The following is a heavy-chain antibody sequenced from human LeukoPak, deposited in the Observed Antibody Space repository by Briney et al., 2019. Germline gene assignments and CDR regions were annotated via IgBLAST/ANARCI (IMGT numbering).Heavy chain of an antibody. CDR2: ISGSGGST. J-gene: IGHJ4*02. D-gene: IGHD5-12*01. CDR1: GFTFSSYA. Sequence: PGGSLRLSCAASGFTFSSYAMSWVRQAPGKGLEWVSAISGSGGSTYYADSVKGRFTISRDNSKNTLYLQMNSLRAEDTAVYYCAKNYVDIVATNLDYWGQGTLVTVSS. CDR3: AKNYVDIVATNLDY. V-gene: IGHV3-23*01.